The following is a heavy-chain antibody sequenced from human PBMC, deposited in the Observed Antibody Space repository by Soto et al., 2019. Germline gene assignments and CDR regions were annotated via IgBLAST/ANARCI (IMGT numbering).Heavy chain of an antibody. CDR3: ARRNSTSFAF. J-gene: IGHJ4*02. V-gene: IGHV4-59*08. D-gene: IGHD6-13*01. CDR1: GGSITTYQ. Sequence: SETLSLTCTVSGGSITTYQWSWIRQPPGKGLEWIGGYSGFTDYNPSLESRATISVDHSKNQFSLTMRSVTAADTPVYSCARRNSTSFAFWGQGPLATV. CDR2: YSGFT.